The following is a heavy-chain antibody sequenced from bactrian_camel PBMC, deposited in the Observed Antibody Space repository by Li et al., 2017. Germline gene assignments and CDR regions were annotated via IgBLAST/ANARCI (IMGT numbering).Heavy chain of an antibody. J-gene: IGHJ6*01. CDR3: AVDLTYDYCSDSPRA. D-gene: IGHD3*01. CDR1: GSTVRSVC. V-gene: IGHV3S53*01. Sequence: HVQLVESGGGSVQSGGSLRLSCTTSGSTVRSVCMGWFRQAPGKEREEVASIDSDGSTSYADSVKGRFTISRDNAMNTLYLQMNSLKPEDMSMYYCAVDLTYDYCSDSPRAWGQGTQVTVS. CDR2: IDSDGST.